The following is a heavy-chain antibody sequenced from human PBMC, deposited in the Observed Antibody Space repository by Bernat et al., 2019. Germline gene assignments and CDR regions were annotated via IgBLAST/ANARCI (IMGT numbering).Heavy chain of an antibody. D-gene: IGHD6-19*01. CDR2: ISYDGSNK. Sequence: QVQLVESGGGVVQPGRSLRLSCAASGFTFSSYGMHWVRQAPGKGLEWVAVISYDGSNKYYADSVKGRLTISRDNSKNTLYLQMNSLRAEDTAVYYCAKAESDSSGVDYWGQGTLVTVSS. J-gene: IGHJ4*02. V-gene: IGHV3-30*18. CDR3: AKAESDSSGVDY. CDR1: GFTFSSYG.